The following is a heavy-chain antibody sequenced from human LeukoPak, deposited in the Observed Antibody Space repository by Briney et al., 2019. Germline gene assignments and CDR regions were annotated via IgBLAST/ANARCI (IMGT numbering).Heavy chain of an antibody. Sequence: SETLSLXCTVSGGSISGYYWNWIRQPAGKGLEWIGRIYTSGSTNYNPSLKSRVTISVDTSKNQFSLKLSSVTAADTAVYYCARGLPGYSSSPPLWGQGTLVTVSS. CDR3: ARGLPGYSSSPPL. CDR1: GGSISGYY. V-gene: IGHV4-4*07. J-gene: IGHJ4*02. CDR2: IYTSGST. D-gene: IGHD6-6*01.